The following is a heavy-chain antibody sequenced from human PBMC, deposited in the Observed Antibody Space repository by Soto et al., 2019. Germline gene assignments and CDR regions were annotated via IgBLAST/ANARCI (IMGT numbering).Heavy chain of an antibody. CDR3: ARDRFTIFGVVRRYYYYGMDV. CDR1: GYTFTGYY. Sequence: ASVKNSCKASGYTFTGYYIHWVRQAPGQGLEWMGWINPNSGGTNSAQKFQGRVTMTRDTSISTAYMELNRLKSDDTAVYYCARDRFTIFGVVRRYYYYGMDVWGQGTTVTVSS. D-gene: IGHD3-3*01. V-gene: IGHV1-2*02. J-gene: IGHJ6*02. CDR2: INPNSGGT.